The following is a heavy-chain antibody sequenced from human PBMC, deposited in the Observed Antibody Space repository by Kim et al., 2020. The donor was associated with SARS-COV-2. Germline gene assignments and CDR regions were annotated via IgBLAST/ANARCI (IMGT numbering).Heavy chain of an antibody. CDR1: GYTFTSYG. CDR3: ARLVVPAAIGNQKVPKYYYYMDV. V-gene: IGHV1-18*01. J-gene: IGHJ6*03. Sequence: ASVKVSCKASGYTFTSYGISWVRQAPGQGLEWMGWISAYNGNTNYAQKLQGRVTMTTDTSTSTAYMELRSLRSDDTAVYYCARLVVPAAIGNQKVPKYYYYMDVWGKGTTVTVSS. D-gene: IGHD2-2*01. CDR2: ISAYNGNT.